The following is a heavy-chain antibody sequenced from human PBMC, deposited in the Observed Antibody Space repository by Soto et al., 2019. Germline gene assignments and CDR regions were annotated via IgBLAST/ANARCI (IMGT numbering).Heavy chain of an antibody. CDR2: IHYSGST. Sequence: SETLSLTCTVPGGSVNIGTYCWSWIRQPPGKGLEWIGFIHYSGSTNYNPSLKGRVTMSVDTSKNQFSLKLTSVNTADTAIYYCTRGGDPYKTGHWGQGTLVTLSS. V-gene: IGHV4-61*01. D-gene: IGHD2-21*01. CDR3: TRGGDPYKTGH. J-gene: IGHJ4*02. CDR1: GGSVNIGTYC.